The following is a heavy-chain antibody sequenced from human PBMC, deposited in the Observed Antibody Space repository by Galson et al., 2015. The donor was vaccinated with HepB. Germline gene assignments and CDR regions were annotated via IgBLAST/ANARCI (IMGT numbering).Heavy chain of an antibody. Sequence: SETLSLTCNVSGGPVSSSSHHWSWIRQPPGKGLEWIGYIYHTGSTIYNPSLKSRVTMSVDTSKNQFSLKLSSVTAADTAVYYCARDNFVYYGSGSHYFYGMDVWGQGTTVTVSS. J-gene: IGHJ6*02. CDR1: GGPVSSSSHH. CDR2: IYHTGST. CDR3: ARDNFVYYGSGSHYFYGMDV. V-gene: IGHV4-61*01. D-gene: IGHD3-10*01.